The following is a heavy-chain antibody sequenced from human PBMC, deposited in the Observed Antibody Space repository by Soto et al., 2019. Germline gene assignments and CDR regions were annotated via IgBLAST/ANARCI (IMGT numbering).Heavy chain of an antibody. J-gene: IGHJ6*02. CDR1: GFTFHYYG. CDR3: AKQTTGTPYYYYGMDV. V-gene: IGHV3-30*18. Sequence: PGGSLRLSCADSGFTFHYYGIHWVRQAPGKGLEWVAVISYDGSNKFYADSVKGRFTISRDNSKSTLYLQMNSLRVEDTAVYYCAKQTTGTPYYYYGMDVWGQGTTVTVSS. D-gene: IGHD1-1*01. CDR2: ISYDGSNK.